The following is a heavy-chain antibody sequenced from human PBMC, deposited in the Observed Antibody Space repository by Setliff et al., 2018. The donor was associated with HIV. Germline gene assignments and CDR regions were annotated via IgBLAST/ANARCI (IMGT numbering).Heavy chain of an antibody. D-gene: IGHD3-10*01. CDR2: MFVGESP. CDR3: ARGLYGSGSFFFDS. J-gene: IGHJ4*02. V-gene: IGHV4-4*07. Sequence: SETLSLTCSVSGGSISSYYWSWIRQPAGKGLEWVGRMFVGESPNYNPSLKSRLSISVDTSKRQFSLKLTSVTAADTAVYYCARGLYGSGSFFFDSWGRGTLVTVPQ. CDR1: GGSISSYY.